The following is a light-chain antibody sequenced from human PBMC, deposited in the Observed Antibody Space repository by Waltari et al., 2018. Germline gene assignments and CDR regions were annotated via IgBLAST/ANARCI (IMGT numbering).Light chain of an antibody. Sequence: RARQNINRWLACDQQKQEKAPKRLFDKASSLEHGVPSRFSGSGSGTEFTLTITSLQPDDFATYFCQHYNNYSPWTFGQGTKVEVK. CDR2: KAS. J-gene: IGKJ1*01. CDR3: QHYNNYSPWT. CDR1: QNINRW. V-gene: IGKV1-5*03.